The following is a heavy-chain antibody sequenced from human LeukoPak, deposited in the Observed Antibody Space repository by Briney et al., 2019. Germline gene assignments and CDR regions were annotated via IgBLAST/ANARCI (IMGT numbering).Heavy chain of an antibody. CDR1: RYTFRNYD. V-gene: IGHV3-48*03. CDR3: ARSHGDYDYYDS. Sequence: PGGSLRLSCAVSRYTFRNYDISWVRQAPGKGLEWISHLTRIGGALWYADSVKGRFTISRDNAKNSVNLRMNSLRAEDTAVYYCARSHGDYDYYDSWGQGTLVTVSS. D-gene: IGHD4-17*01. CDR2: LTRIGGAL. J-gene: IGHJ4*02.